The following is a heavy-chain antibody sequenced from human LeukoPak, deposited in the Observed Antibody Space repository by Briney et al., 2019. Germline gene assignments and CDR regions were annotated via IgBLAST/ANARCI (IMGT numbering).Heavy chain of an antibody. V-gene: IGHV3-33*01. Sequence: PGGSLRLSCAASGFNFSSFVMHWVRQAPGKGLEWVAVIWYDGSNKYYADSVKGRFTISRDNSKNTLYLQMNSLRAEDTAVYYCARELGYSSAPRDWFDPWGQGTLVTVSS. J-gene: IGHJ5*02. CDR2: IWYDGSNK. CDR1: GFNFSSFV. D-gene: IGHD6-19*01. CDR3: ARELGYSSAPRDWFDP.